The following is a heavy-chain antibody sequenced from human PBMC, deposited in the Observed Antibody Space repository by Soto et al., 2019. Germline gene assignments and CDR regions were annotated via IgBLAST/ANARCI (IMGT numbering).Heavy chain of an antibody. V-gene: IGHV1-8*01. Sequence: QVQLVQSGAEVKKPGASVKVSCKASGYTFTSYDINWVRQATGQGLEWMGWMNPNSGNTGYAQKFQGRVTMTRNTSISTAYMELSSLRSEDTAVYYCARGRRLRFLLLSYGMDVWGQGTTVTVSS. CDR1: GYTFTSYD. CDR3: ARGRRLRFLLLSYGMDV. J-gene: IGHJ6*02. CDR2: MNPNSGNT. D-gene: IGHD3-3*01.